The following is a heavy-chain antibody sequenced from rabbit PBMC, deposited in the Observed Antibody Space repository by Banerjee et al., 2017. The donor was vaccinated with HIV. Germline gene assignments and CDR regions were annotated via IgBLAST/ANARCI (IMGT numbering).Heavy chain of an antibody. J-gene: IGHJ4*01. CDR2: IYTGSSGST. V-gene: IGHV1S45*01. Sequence: QEQLEESGGDLVKPEGSLTLTCTASGFSFSSSYYMCWVRQAPGKGLEWIACIYTGSSGSTYYASWAKGRFTISKTSSTTVTLQMTSLTAADTATYFCAREAIVVAGIFDLWGPGTLVTVS. D-gene: IGHD4-1*01. CDR3: AREAIVVAGIFDL. CDR1: GFSFSSSYY.